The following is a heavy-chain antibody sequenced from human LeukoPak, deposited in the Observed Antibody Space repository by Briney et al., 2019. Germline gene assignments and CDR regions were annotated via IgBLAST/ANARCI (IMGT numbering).Heavy chain of an antibody. V-gene: IGHV4-59*01. CDR2: IYYSGST. CDR1: GGSISSYY. D-gene: IGHD3-3*01. CDR3: ARGVPEYYDFWSGYFYYFDY. J-gene: IGHJ4*02. Sequence: SETLSLTCTVSGGSISSYYWSWIRQPPGKGLEWIGYIYYSGSTNYNPSLKSRVTISVDTSKNQFSLRLTSVTAADTAVYYCARGVPEYYDFWSGYFYYFDYWGQGTLVTVSS.